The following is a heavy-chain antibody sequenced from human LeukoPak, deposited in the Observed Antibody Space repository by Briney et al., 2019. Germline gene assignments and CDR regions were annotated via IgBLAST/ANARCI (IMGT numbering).Heavy chain of an antibody. CDR2: TYYRSKWYN. Sequence: SQTLSLTCAISGDSVYSNSAACTWIRQSPSRGLEWLGRTYYRSKWYNDYAVSVKSRITINPDTSKNQFSLQLNSVTPEDTAVYYCARGLQEYSSSFGYYYYMDVWGKGTTVTVSS. CDR1: GDSVYSNSAA. CDR3: ARGLQEYSSSFGYYYYMDV. J-gene: IGHJ6*03. V-gene: IGHV6-1*01. D-gene: IGHD6-6*01.